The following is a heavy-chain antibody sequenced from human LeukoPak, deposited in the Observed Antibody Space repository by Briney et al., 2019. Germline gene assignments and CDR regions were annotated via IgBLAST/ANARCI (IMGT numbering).Heavy chain of an antibody. D-gene: IGHD6-19*01. CDR3: AKDIRAVAGTLFDY. Sequence: PGGSPRLSCAASGFTFSSYGMHWVRQAPGKGLEWVAVISYDGSNKYYADSVKGRFTISRDNSKNTLYLQMNSLRAEDTAVYYCAKDIRAVAGTLFDYWGQGTLVTVSS. J-gene: IGHJ4*02. V-gene: IGHV3-30*18. CDR1: GFTFSSYG. CDR2: ISYDGSNK.